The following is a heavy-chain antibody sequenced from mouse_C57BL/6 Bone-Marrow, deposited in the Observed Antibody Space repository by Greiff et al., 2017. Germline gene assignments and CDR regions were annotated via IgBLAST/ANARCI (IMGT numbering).Heavy chain of an antibody. CDR2: ISNLAYSI. J-gene: IGHJ1*03. D-gene: IGHD2-4*01. CDR3: ARRITWYFDV. Sequence: EVKLVESGGGLVQPGGSLKLSCAASGFTFSDYGMAWVRQAPRKGPEWVAFISNLAYSIYYADTVTGRFTISRENAKNTLYLEMSSLRSEDTAMYYCARRITWYFDVWGTGTTVTVSS. V-gene: IGHV5-15*01. CDR1: GFTFSDYG.